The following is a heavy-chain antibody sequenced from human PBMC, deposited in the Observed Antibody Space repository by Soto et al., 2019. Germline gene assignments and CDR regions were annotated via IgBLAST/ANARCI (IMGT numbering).Heavy chain of an antibody. Sequence: SETLSLTCGVSGGSLSGATYSWNWIRQPPGKGLEWIGYIFPSGTTYYNPSLKSRVTIPIDVSKNQFSLSLRSLTAADTAVYYCARSREFDYWSQGTLVTVSS. CDR2: IFPSGTT. V-gene: IGHV4-30-2*01. CDR1: GGSLSGATYS. J-gene: IGHJ4*02. CDR3: ARSREFDY.